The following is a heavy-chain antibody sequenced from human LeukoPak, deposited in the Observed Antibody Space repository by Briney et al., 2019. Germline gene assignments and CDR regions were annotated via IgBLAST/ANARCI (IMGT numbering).Heavy chain of an antibody. J-gene: IGHJ3*02. V-gene: IGHV1-46*01. Sequence: ASVKVSCKASGYTFTNYYMHWVRQAPGQGLEWMGIINPSGGSTNYAQRFQGRVTMTTDTSTSTVYMELSSLRSEDTAVYYCARDHLGAVDIWGQGTMVTVSS. CDR1: GYTFTNYY. CDR2: INPSGGST. CDR3: ARDHLGAVDI.